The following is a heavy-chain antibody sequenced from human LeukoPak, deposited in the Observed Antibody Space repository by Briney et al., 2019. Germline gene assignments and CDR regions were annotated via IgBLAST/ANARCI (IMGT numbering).Heavy chain of an antibody. D-gene: IGHD6-19*01. CDR3: ARVYSQWLVPTFDY. V-gene: IGHV1-18*01. J-gene: IGHJ4*02. Sequence: ASVKVSCTASGYTFTSYGISWVRQAPGQGLEWMGWISAYNGNTNYAQKLQGRVTMTTDTSTSTAYMELRSLRSDDTAVYYCARVYSQWLVPTFDYWGQGTLVTVSS. CDR2: ISAYNGNT. CDR1: GYTFTSYG.